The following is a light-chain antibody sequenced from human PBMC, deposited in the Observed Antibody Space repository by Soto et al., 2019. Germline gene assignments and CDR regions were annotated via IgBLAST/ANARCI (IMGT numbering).Light chain of an antibody. V-gene: IGLV2-14*01. J-gene: IGLJ2*01. CDR1: SSDIGAYIY. Sequence: QSVLTQPASVSASPGQSITISCTGTSSDIGAYIYVSWYQQNPGKAPKLIIYNVFNRPSGVSNRFSGSKSANTASLTISGLQAEDDADYYCSSYTTSQTLIFGGGTQLTVL. CDR2: NVF. CDR3: SSYTTSQTLI.